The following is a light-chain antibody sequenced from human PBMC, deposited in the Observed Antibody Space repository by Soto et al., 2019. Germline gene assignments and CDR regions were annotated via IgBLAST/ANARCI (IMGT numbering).Light chain of an antibody. V-gene: IGKV1-5*03. CDR1: QSVDTC. J-gene: IGKJ1*01. CDR2: KAS. Sequence: DIQMTQSPSALSASVGDTVTITCRASQSVDTCLAWYQQKPGKAPHLLIYKASRLETGVPSRFSGSGSVTDYTLTITGLQPDDFATYYCQQFNSYPWTFGQGTKVEI. CDR3: QQFNSYPWT.